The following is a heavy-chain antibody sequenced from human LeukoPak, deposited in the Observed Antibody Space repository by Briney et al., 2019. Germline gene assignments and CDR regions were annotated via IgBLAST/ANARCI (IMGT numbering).Heavy chain of an antibody. CDR3: ARAVAGTEGWFNS. Sequence: SQTLSLTCAISGDSVSSDIAAWNWIRQSPSRGLEWLGRTYYRSKWYNDYSGFVKSRIITNPDTSKNQFSLRLNSVTPEDTAVYYCARAVAGTEGWFNSWGQGTLVTVSS. D-gene: IGHD1-1*01. J-gene: IGHJ5*01. CDR1: GDSVSSDIAA. CDR2: TYYRSKWYN. V-gene: IGHV6-1*01.